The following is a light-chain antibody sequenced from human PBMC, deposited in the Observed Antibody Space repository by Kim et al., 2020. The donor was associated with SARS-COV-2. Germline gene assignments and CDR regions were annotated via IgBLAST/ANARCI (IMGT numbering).Light chain of an antibody. Sequence: SSELTQDPAVSVALGQTVRITCQGDSLSNYFATWYQQKPGQAPVLVVYGENNRPSGIPDRFSGSTSRNTGSLTITGAQAEDEADYYCSSRDSSGNHWVFGGGPQLTVL. CDR1: SLSNYF. J-gene: IGLJ3*02. CDR3: SSRDSSGNHWV. CDR2: GEN. V-gene: IGLV3-19*01.